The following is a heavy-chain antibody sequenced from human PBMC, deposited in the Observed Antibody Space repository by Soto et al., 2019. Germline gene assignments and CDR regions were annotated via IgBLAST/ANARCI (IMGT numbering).Heavy chain of an antibody. Sequence: ASVKVSCKAFGYTFVSAGISWVRQAPGQGLEWMGWISTSNGNSNYAQKLQGRLTMTTDTSTSTAYMELRTLTSDDTAIYYCAKVTGNWLDPWGQGTLVTVSS. V-gene: IGHV1-18*01. J-gene: IGHJ5*02. CDR1: GYTFVSAG. CDR2: ISTSNGNS. CDR3: AKVTGNWLDP.